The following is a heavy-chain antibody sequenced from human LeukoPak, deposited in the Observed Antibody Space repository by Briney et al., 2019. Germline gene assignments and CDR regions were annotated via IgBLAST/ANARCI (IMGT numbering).Heavy chain of an antibody. Sequence: PSETLSLTCAVYGGSFSGYFWTWTRQPPGKGLEWIGEINHSGNTNYNPSLKSRVTISVDTSKNHFSLKLSSVTAADTAVYYCARANVIIPAPYYLDYWGQGTLVTVSS. D-gene: IGHD2-2*01. V-gene: IGHV4-34*01. CDR3: ARANVIIPAPYYLDY. CDR1: GGSFSGYF. J-gene: IGHJ4*02. CDR2: INHSGNT.